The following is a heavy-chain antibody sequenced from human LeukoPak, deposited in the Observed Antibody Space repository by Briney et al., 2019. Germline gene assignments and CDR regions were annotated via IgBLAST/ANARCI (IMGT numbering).Heavy chain of an antibody. V-gene: IGHV3-74*01. J-gene: IGHJ5*02. CDR1: GFTFSSEW. CDR2: IDGNGRTT. CDR3: ARDVPRTSGP. Sequence: GGSLRLSCAASGFTFSSEWMHWVRQAPGRGLVWISHIDGNGRTTNYGDSVRGRFTVSRDNAKNALYLQMNSLRAEDTAVYYCARDVPRTSGPWGQGTLVTVSS. D-gene: IGHD3-10*01.